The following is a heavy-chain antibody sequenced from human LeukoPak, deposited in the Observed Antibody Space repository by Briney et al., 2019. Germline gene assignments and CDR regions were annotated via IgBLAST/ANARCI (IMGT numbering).Heavy chain of an antibody. V-gene: IGHV3-64*01. CDR1: GFTFSSYA. CDR3: ARGEAAADSYGGVSS. J-gene: IGHJ4*02. Sequence: HPGGSLRLSCAASGFTFSSYAMHWVRQAPGKGLEYVSAISSNGGSTYYANSAKGRFTISRDNSKNTLYLQMGSLRAEDMAVYYCARGEAAADSYGGVSSWGQGTLVTVSS. CDR2: ISSNGGST. D-gene: IGHD6-13*01.